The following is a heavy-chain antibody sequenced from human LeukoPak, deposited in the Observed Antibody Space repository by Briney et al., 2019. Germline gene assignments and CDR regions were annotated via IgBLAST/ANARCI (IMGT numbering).Heavy chain of an antibody. V-gene: IGHV1-58*02. Sequence: SVKVSCKASGFTFISSAMQWVRQARGQRLEWIGWIVVGSGNTNYAQKFQERVTITRDMSTSTAYMELSSLRSEDTAVYYCAAAIQTGTTLHFDYWGQGTLVTVSS. CDR2: IVVGSGNT. J-gene: IGHJ4*02. D-gene: IGHD1-7*01. CDR1: GFTFISSA. CDR3: AAAIQTGTTLHFDY.